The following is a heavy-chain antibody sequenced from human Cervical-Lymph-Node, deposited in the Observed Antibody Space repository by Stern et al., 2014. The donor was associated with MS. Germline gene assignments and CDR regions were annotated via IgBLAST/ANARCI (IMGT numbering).Heavy chain of an antibody. J-gene: IGHJ4*02. Sequence: MQLVQSGAELRKPGESLKISCQASGYTFTDYWIGWIRQMPGRGPEYMGFIYPADSDTRYNLSFQGQVTISDDNSISTAYLHWSSLEASHTAMYYCARLESLAWPYLDNWGLGTLVTVSS. V-gene: IGHV5-51*01. CDR3: ARLESLAWPYLDN. CDR1: GYTFTDYW. D-gene: IGHD3-3*01. CDR2: IYPADSDT.